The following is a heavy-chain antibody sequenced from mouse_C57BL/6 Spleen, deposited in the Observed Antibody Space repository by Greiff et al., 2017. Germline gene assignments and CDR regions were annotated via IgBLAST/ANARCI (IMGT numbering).Heavy chain of an antibody. V-gene: IGHV1-26*01. CDR3: ARSKLGRY. CDR2: INPNNGGT. Sequence: EVQLQQSGPELVKPGASVKISCKASGYTFTDYYMNWVKQSHGKSLEWIGDINPNNGGTSYNQKFKGKATLTVDKSSSTAYMELRSLTSEDSAVYYCARSKLGRYWGQGTTLTVSS. J-gene: IGHJ2*01. CDR1: GYTFTDYY. D-gene: IGHD4-1*01.